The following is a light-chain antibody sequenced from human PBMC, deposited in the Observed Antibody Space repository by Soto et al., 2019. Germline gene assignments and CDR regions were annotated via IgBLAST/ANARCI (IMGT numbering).Light chain of an antibody. J-gene: IGKJ2*01. Sequence: MQMTQSPSTLSASVGDRVTITCRASQNINRWLAWYQQRPGKAPKLLIYDASTLESGVPSRFSGSGSGTEFTLTISSLQPEDSATYDCQQYNSFFGQGTKLEIK. CDR3: QQYNSF. CDR2: DAS. V-gene: IGKV1-5*01. CDR1: QNINRW.